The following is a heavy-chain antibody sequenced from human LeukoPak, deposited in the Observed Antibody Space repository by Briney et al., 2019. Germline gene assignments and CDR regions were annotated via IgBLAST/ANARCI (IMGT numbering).Heavy chain of an antibody. Sequence: SETLSLTCAVSGGSISSSNWWSWVRQPPGKGLEWIGEIYHSGSTNYNPSLKSRVTISVDKSKNQFSLELSSVTAADTAVYYCARGQQRDYYDSSGYYFEGANWFDPWGQGTLVTVSS. V-gene: IGHV4-4*02. CDR2: IYHSGST. CDR3: ARGQQRDYYDSSGYYFEGANWFDP. CDR1: GGSISSSNW. D-gene: IGHD3-22*01. J-gene: IGHJ5*02.